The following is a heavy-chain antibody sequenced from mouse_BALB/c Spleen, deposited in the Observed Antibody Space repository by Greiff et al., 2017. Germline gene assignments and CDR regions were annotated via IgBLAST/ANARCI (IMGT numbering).Heavy chain of an antibody. CDR3: ARLGPYAMDY. CDR1: GFTFSSYG. J-gene: IGHJ4*01. CDR2: ISSGGSYT. Sequence: EVKLMESGGDLVKPGGSLKLSCAASGFTFSSYGMSWVRQTPDKRLEWVATISSGGSYTYYPDSVKGRFTISRDNAKNTLYLQMSSLKSEDTAMYYCARLGPYAMDYWGQGTSVTVSS. V-gene: IGHV5-6*01. D-gene: IGHD4-1*01.